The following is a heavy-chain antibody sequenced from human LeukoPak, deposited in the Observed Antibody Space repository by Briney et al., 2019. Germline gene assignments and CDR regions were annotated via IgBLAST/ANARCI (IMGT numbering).Heavy chain of an antibody. J-gene: IGHJ4*02. V-gene: IGHV1-46*01. CDR3: AREGSGSYGGYYFDY. D-gene: IGHD1-26*01. CDR2: INPSGGST. Sequence: ASVKVSCKASGYTFTSYYMHWVRQAPGQGLEWMGIINPSGGSTSYAQKFQGRVTMTRDMFTSTVYMELSSLRSEDTAVYYCAREGSGSYGGYYFDYWGQGTLVTVSS. CDR1: GYTFTSYY.